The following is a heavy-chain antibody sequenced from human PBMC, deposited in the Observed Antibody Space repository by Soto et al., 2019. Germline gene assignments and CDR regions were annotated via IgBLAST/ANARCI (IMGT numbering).Heavy chain of an antibody. V-gene: IGHV1-8*01. CDR2: MNPNSGHT. D-gene: IGHD2-2*01. Sequence: QVQLVQSGAEVNKPGASVKVSCKASGYTFTSHDINWMRQATGQGLEWMGWMNPNSGHTNYAQKFQGRVTMTRDTSISTACMELTNLRSEDTGIYSCASDMSTMWGQGTLVTVSS. CDR3: ASDMSTM. J-gene: IGHJ4*02. CDR1: GYTFTSHD.